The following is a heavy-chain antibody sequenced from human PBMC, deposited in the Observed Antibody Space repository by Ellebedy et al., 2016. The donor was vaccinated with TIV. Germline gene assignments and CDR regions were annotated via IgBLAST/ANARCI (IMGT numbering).Heavy chain of an antibody. CDR1: GFTLGVYW. V-gene: IGHV3-7*03. CDR3: ARDDRSGFYAD. D-gene: IGHD3-22*01. CDR2: MKEDGSAK. Sequence: GGSLRLSCQASGFTLGVYWMSWVRQTPGKGLEWVANMKEDGSAKYYVDSLKGRFTISRDNAKNSLYLDMNSLRVEDTAVYYCARDDRSGFYADWGQGTQVTVSS. J-gene: IGHJ4*02.